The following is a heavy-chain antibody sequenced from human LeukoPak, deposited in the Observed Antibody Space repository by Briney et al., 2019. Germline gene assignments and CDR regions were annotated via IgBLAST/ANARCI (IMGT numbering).Heavy chain of an antibody. J-gene: IGHJ4*02. Sequence: GGSLRLSCAASGFTFSSYSMNWVRQAPGKGLEWVSSISSSSSYIYYADSVKGRFTISRDNAKNSLYLQMNSLRAEDTAVYYCAKKLGYDYYDSSGPPDYWGQGTLVTVSS. CDR1: GFTFSSYS. V-gene: IGHV3-21*04. CDR2: ISSSSSYI. CDR3: AKKLGYDYYDSSGPPDY. D-gene: IGHD3-22*01.